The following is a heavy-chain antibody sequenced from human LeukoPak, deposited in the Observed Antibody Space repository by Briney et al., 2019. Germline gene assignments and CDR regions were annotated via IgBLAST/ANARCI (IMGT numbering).Heavy chain of an antibody. J-gene: IGHJ3*02. CDR2: IYTSGST. V-gene: IGHV4-4*07. Sequence: SETLSLTCTVSGGSISSYYWSWIRQPAGKGLEWIGRIYTSGSTNYNPSLKSRVTMSVDTSKNQFSLKLSSVTAADTAVYYCARVSGITMIVVLQSDAFDIWGQGTMVTVSS. CDR1: GGSISSYY. CDR3: ARVSGITMIVVLQSDAFDI. D-gene: IGHD3-22*01.